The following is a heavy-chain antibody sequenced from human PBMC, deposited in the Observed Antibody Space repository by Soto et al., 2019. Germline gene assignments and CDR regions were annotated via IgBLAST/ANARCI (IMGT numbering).Heavy chain of an antibody. CDR3: ARDVQDIVAWGPKFDP. Sequence: GASVKVSCKASGYTFTSYDINWVRQATVQGLEWMGWMNPNSGNTGYAQKFQGRVTMTRNTSISTAYMELSSLRSEDTAVYYCARDVQDIVAWGPKFDPWGQGTLVTVSS. CDR2: MNPNSGNT. CDR1: GYTFTSYD. V-gene: IGHV1-8*01. J-gene: IGHJ5*02. D-gene: IGHD2-15*01.